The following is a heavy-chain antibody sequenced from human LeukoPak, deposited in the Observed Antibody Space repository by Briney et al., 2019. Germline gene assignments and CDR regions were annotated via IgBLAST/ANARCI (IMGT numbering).Heavy chain of an antibody. V-gene: IGHV3-30-3*01. J-gene: IGHJ4*02. CDR1: GFTFSGYA. CDR3: ARVYSSGWCALDY. CDR2: LAHDASRK. D-gene: IGHD6-19*01. Sequence: GGSLRLSCAASGFTFSGYAMHWVRQAPGKGLEWVAFLAHDASRKSYADSVKGRFTISRDNSKNTLYLQMNSLRAEDTALYYCARVYSSGWCALDYWGQGTLVTVPS.